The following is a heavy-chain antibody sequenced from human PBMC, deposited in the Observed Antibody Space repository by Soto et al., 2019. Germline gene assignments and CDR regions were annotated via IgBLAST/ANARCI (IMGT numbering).Heavy chain of an antibody. CDR2: ISHDGTQT. J-gene: IGHJ5*02. CDR3: ASRDYADYGWFDP. D-gene: IGHD4-17*01. CDR1: GFTLSDYA. V-gene: IGHV3-30-3*01. Sequence: QLVESGGGVVQPGKPLRLSCAASGFTLSDYAIHWVRQAPGKGLEWVAMISHDGTQTYHTESVRGRFTISRDNSKNTLSLLINRLRSEDTALYYCASRDYADYGWFDPWGQGTQVIVSS.